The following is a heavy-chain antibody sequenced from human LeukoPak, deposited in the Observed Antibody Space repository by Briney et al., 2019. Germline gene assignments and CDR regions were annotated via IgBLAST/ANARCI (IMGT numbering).Heavy chain of an antibody. Sequence: SETLSLTCTVSGSSISSYYWSWIRQPPGKGQEWIGYIYYSGSTNYNPSLKSRVTISVDTSKNQFSLKLSSVTAADTAVYYCARDLAAAATIAGFDPWGQGTLVTVSS. CDR1: GSSISSYY. CDR2: IYYSGST. V-gene: IGHV4-59*01. J-gene: IGHJ5*02. CDR3: ARDLAAAATIAGFDP. D-gene: IGHD6-13*01.